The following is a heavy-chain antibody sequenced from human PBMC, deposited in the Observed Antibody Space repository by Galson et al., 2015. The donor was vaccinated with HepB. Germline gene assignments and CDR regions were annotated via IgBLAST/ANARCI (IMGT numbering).Heavy chain of an antibody. CDR1: RFDFNDCG. V-gene: IGHV3-33*01. CDR2: MWSDGSNK. J-gene: IGHJ4*02. CDR3: AREGKDGSGTYLDY. Sequence: SLRLSCATSRFDFNDCGMHWVRQAPGKGPEWVAVMWSDGSNKLYADSVRGRFTISRDSSKNTPFLQMNSLGAEDTAVYYCAREGKDGSGTYLDYWGQGTPVIVSS. D-gene: IGHD3-10*01.